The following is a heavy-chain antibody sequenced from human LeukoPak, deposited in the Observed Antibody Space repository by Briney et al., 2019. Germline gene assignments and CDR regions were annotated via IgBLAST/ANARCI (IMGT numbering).Heavy chain of an antibody. CDR3: VGVTDPRYNYFAP. D-gene: IGHD2-21*02. CDR1: GGSISSYY. V-gene: IGHV4-4*07. J-gene: IGHJ5*02. Sequence: PSETLSLTCTVSGGSISSYYWSWIRQPAGKGLEWIGRIYASGSINYNPSLKSRVTMSVDTSKNQLSLKLTSVTAADTAVYYCVGVTDPRYNYFAPWGQGTLVTVSS. CDR2: IYASGSI.